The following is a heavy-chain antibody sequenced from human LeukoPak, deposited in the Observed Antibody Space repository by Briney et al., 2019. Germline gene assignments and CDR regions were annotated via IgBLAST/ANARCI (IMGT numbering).Heavy chain of an antibody. CDR2: ISAYNGNT. Sequence: ASVKVSCKASGGTFSSYAISWVRQAPGQGLEWMGWISAYNGNTNYAQKLQGRVTMTTDTSTSTAYMELRSLRSDDTAVYYCARGGGYSGYDSLDYWGQGTLVTVSS. J-gene: IGHJ4*02. D-gene: IGHD5-12*01. CDR1: GGTFSSYA. V-gene: IGHV1-18*01. CDR3: ARGGGYSGYDSLDY.